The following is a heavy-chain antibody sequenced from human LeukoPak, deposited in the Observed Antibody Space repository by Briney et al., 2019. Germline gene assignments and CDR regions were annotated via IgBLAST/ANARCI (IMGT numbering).Heavy chain of an antibody. J-gene: IGHJ4*02. CDR3: ARHPIAADYGLTLVVFDY. V-gene: IGHV5-51*01. CDR1: GYSFTSYW. CDR2: IYPGDSDT. D-gene: IGHD6-13*01. Sequence: GASLQISCKGSGYSFTSYWIGWVRQLPGKGLEWMGIIYPGDSDTRYSPSFQGQVTISADKSISTAYLQWSSLKASDTAMYYCARHPIAADYGLTLVVFDYWGQGTLVTVSS.